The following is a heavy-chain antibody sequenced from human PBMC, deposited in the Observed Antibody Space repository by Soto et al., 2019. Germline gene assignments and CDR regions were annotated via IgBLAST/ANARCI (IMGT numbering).Heavy chain of an antibody. Sequence: EVQLLESGGGLVQPGGSLRLSCAASGFTFSSYAINWVRQAPGKGLEWVSTISGSGDKTYYADSVKGRFTISRDNSKNPLSLQMNSLRAEETAVYYCAKSGQSSWANMDVWGQGPTVTVSS. V-gene: IGHV3-23*01. CDR1: GFTFSSYA. CDR3: AKSGQSSWANMDV. J-gene: IGHJ6*02. CDR2: ISGSGDKT. D-gene: IGHD2-2*01.